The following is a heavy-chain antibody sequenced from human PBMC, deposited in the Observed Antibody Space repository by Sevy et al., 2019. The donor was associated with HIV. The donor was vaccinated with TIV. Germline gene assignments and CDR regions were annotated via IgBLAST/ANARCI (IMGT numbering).Heavy chain of an antibody. Sequence: GGSLRLSCAASGFTFSSYAMSWVRQAPGKGLEWVSAISCSGGSTYYADSVKGRFTISRDNSKNTLYLQMNSLRAEDTAVYYCAKGEYCSSTSCYNGFDYWGQGTLVTVSS. CDR1: GFTFSSYA. CDR3: AKGEYCSSTSCYNGFDY. V-gene: IGHV3-23*01. CDR2: ISCSGGST. D-gene: IGHD2-2*02. J-gene: IGHJ4*02.